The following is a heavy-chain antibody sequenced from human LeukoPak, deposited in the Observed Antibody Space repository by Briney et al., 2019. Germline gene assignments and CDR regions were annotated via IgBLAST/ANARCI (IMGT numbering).Heavy chain of an antibody. CDR3: ARSRNLDTAMGHFDY. CDR2: ISSSGSFI. Sequence: GGSLRLSCAASGFTFSDYYMSWIRQAPGKGLEWVSYISSSGSFIYYADSVKGRFTISRDNAKNSLYLQMNSLRAEDTAAYYCARSRNLDTAMGHFDYWGQGTLVTVSS. J-gene: IGHJ4*02. V-gene: IGHV3-11*01. D-gene: IGHD5-18*01. CDR1: GFTFSDYY.